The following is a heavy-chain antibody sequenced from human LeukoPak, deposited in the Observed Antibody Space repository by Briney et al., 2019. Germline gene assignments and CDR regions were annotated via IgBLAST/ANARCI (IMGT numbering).Heavy chain of an antibody. J-gene: IGHJ5*02. CDR3: ARDGETNWFDP. CDR2: ISAYNGNT. V-gene: IGHV1-18*01. D-gene: IGHD3-10*01. Sequence: ASVKVSCKASGYTFTSYGISWVRQAPGQGLEWMGWISAYNGNTNYAQKLQGRVTMTTDTSTSTAYMEVSSLRSEDTAVYYCARDGETNWFDPWGQGTLVTVSS. CDR1: GYTFTSYG.